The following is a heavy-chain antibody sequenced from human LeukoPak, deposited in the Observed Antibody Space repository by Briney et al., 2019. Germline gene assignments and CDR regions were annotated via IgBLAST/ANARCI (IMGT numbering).Heavy chain of an antibody. CDR1: GFTFSSYS. CDR3: ARDERGSGWYRSYWYFDL. V-gene: IGHV3-21*01. CDR2: ISSSSSYI. Sequence: GGSLRLSCAASGFTFSSYSMNWVRQAPGKGLEWVSSISSSSSYIYYADSVKGRFTISRDNAKNSLYLQMNSLRAEDTAVYYCARDERGSGWYRSYWYFDLWGRGTLVTVSS. D-gene: IGHD6-19*01. J-gene: IGHJ2*01.